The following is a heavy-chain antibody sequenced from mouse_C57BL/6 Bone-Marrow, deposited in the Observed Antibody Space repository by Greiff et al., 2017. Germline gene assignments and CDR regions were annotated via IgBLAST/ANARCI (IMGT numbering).Heavy chain of an antibody. CDR3: ARRGLLWFAY. D-gene: IGHD3-3*01. V-gene: IGHV5-6*01. Sequence: EVQLQESGGDLVKPGGSLKLSCAASGFTFSSYGMPWVRQTPEKRLEWVATISSGGSYTYYPDSVTGRFTFSRDNAKNTLYLQMSGLKSEDTAMYYCARRGLLWFAYWGQGTLVTVSA. CDR1: GFTFSSYG. CDR2: ISSGGSYT. J-gene: IGHJ3*01.